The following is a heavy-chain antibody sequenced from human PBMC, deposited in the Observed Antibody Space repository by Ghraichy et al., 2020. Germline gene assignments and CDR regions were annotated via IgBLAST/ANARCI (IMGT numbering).Heavy chain of an antibody. V-gene: IGHV2-5*02. CDR1: GFSLSTSGVG. Sequence: SGPTLVKPTQTLTLTCTFSGFSLSTSGVGVGWIRQPPGKALEWLALIYWDDDKRYSPSLKSRLTITKDTSKNQVVLTMTNMDPVDTATYYCAHIKRAGLWLPYYFDYWGQGTLVTVSS. J-gene: IGHJ4*02. CDR3: AHIKRAGLWLPYYFDY. CDR2: IYWDDDK. D-gene: IGHD5-18*01.